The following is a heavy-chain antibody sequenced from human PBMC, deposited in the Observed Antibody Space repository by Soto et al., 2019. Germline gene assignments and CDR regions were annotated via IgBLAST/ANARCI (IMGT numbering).Heavy chain of an antibody. D-gene: IGHD6-13*01. Sequence: ASVKVSCKASDYTFTIYGISWVRQAPGQGLEWMAWISTDNGDTDNAQKFQGRVIVTTDTSTSTVYMELRSLRSDDTAVYYCARDWAAPGPFAYCGQGTLVTVSS. CDR3: ARDWAAPGPFAY. V-gene: IGHV1-18*01. CDR2: ISTDNGDT. J-gene: IGHJ4*02. CDR1: DYTFTIYG.